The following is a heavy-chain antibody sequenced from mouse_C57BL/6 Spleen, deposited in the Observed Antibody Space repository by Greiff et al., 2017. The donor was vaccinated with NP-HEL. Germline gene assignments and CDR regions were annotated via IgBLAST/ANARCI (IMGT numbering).Heavy chain of an antibody. Sequence: VQLQQSGAELVRPGTSVKVSCKASGYAFTNYLIEWVKQRPGQGLEWIGVINPGSGGTNYNEKFKGKATLTADKSSSTAYMQRSSLTSEDSAVDCVARGGGTRAMDYWGQGTSVTVAS. CDR2: INPGSGGT. D-gene: IGHD4-1*01. CDR1: GYAFTNYL. CDR3: ARGGGTRAMDY. V-gene: IGHV1-54*01. J-gene: IGHJ4*01.